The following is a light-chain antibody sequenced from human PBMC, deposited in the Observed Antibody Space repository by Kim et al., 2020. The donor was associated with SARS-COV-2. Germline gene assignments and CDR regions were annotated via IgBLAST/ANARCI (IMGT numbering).Light chain of an antibody. Sequence: QPVLTQSPSASASLGASVKLTCTLSSGHSSNAIAWHQQQPERGPRYLMMLNSDVSHTKGDGVPDRFSGSSSGAERYLTISSLQSEDEADYYCQAWDTGIKVFGGGTQLTVL. CDR1: SGHSSNA. V-gene: IGLV4-69*01. J-gene: IGLJ3*02. CDR3: QAWDTGIKV. CDR2: LNSDVSH.